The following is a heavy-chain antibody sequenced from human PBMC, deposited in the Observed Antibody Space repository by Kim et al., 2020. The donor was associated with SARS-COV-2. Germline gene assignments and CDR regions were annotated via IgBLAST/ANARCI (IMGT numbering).Heavy chain of an antibody. Sequence: GGSLRLSCAASGFTFSSYAMSWVRQAPGKGLEWVSAISGSGGSTYYADSVKGRFTISRDNSKNTLYLQMNSLRAEDTAVYYCAKDDYYDRIGWGWVRTKCARSPCGWFDYWGQGTLVTVSS. CDR3: AKDDYYDRIGWGWVRTKCARSPCGWFDY. CDR2: ISGSGGST. J-gene: IGHJ4*02. CDR1: GFTFSSYA. V-gene: IGHV3-23*01. D-gene: IGHD3-22*01.